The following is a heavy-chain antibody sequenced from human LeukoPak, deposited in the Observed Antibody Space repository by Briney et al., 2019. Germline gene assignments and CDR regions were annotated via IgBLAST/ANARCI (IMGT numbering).Heavy chain of an antibody. CDR3: ARGSLSTIAVAGTLDY. D-gene: IGHD6-19*01. J-gene: IGHJ4*02. CDR2: IWYDGSNK. V-gene: IGHV3-33*01. Sequence: GGSLRLSCAASGFTFRNYGMHWVGQAPGKGLEWVAVIWYDGSNKYYADSVKGRFTISRDNSKNTLYLLMNSLRAEDTAVYYCARGSLSTIAVAGTLDYWGQGILVTVSS. CDR1: GFTFRNYG.